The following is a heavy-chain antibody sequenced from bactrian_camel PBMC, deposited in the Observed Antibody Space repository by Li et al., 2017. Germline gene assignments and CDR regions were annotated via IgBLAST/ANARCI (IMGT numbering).Heavy chain of an antibody. Sequence: DVQLVESGGGSVQAGGSLTLTCVAFGYTNSGRCMGWFRQAPGMGHERVASIATSSGRTYYTDSVKGRFVISHDRAKNTLYLQMNSLKPEDTGMYYCAADWGPGCYSGSWSLDYAYKYWGQGTQVTVS. CDR1: GYTNSGRC. CDR3: AADWGPGCYSGSWSLDYAYKY. D-gene: IGHD3*01. CDR2: IATSSGRT. V-gene: IGHV3S40*01. J-gene: IGHJ4*01.